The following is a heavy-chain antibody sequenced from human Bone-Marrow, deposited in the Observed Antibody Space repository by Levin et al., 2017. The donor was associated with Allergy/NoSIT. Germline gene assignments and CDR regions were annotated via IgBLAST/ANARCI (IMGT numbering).Heavy chain of an antibody. Sequence: SQTLSLTCTVSGGSISSSYWSWIRQPPGKGLEWIGYIYYSGSTNYNPSLKSRVTISVDTSKNQFSLKLSSVTAADTAVYYCARDRFLLGYCSSTSCRGRGGPETKYNWFDPWGQGTLVTVSS. V-gene: IGHV4-59*01. J-gene: IGHJ5*02. CDR3: ARDRFLLGYCSSTSCRGRGGPETKYNWFDP. D-gene: IGHD2-2*01. CDR2: IYYSGST. CDR1: GGSISSSY.